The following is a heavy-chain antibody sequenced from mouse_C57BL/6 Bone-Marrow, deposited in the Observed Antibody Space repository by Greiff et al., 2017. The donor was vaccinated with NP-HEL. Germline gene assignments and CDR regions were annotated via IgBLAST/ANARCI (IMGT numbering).Heavy chain of an antibody. J-gene: IGHJ3*01. CDR2: INPNTGGT. Sequence: EVQLQQSGPELVKPGASVKIPCKASGYTFTDYYMDWVKQSHGKSLEWIGDINPNTGGTTYNQKFKGKATLTVDKSSSTAYMELRSLTSEDTAVYYCARKGRRGWLLRYWGQGTLVTVSA. CDR1: GYTFTDYY. D-gene: IGHD2-3*01. V-gene: IGHV1-18*01. CDR3: ARKGRRGWLLRY.